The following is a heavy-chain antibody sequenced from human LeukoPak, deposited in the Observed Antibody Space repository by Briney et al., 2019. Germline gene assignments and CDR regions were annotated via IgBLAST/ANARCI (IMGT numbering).Heavy chain of an antibody. D-gene: IGHD3-22*01. J-gene: IGHJ5*02. CDR2: IGGSGVST. CDR1: GFTFSDYA. Sequence: PGGSLRLSCAASGFTFSDYALNWVRQAPGKGLEWVSAIGGSGVSTYYADSVKGRFTISRDNAKNSLYLQMNSLRAEDTAVYYCARDPSDYDSSGYLPWGQGTLVTVSS. V-gene: IGHV3-23*01. CDR3: ARDPSDYDSSGYLP.